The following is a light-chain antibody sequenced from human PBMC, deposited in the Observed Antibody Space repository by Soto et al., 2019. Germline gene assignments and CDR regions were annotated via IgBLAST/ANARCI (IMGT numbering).Light chain of an antibody. CDR2: DAS. CDR3: QQYVSLIT. CDR1: QSIGIY. J-gene: IGKJ5*01. Sequence: IVLTQSPATMSLSPCERATLSCRASQSIGIYLAWYRQKPGQAPRLLIYDASNRATGIPARFSGSGSGTDFTLTISRLEPDDFAVYYCQQYVSLITFGQGTRLEIK. V-gene: IGKV3-11*01.